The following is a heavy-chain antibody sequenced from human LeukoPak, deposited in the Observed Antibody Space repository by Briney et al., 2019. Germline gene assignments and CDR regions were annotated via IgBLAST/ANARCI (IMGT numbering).Heavy chain of an antibody. CDR3: AGYYSSIYGMDV. V-gene: IGHV4-34*01. Sequence: SETLSLTCAVNGGSFSGYFWSWIRQPPGKGLEWIGEINHSGSTYYNASLKSRITITVDTSKRQFSLRMNSVTAADTAVYFCAGYYSSIYGMDVWGQGTSVTVSS. J-gene: IGHJ6*02. CDR1: GGSFSGYF. CDR2: INHSGST. D-gene: IGHD3-3*01.